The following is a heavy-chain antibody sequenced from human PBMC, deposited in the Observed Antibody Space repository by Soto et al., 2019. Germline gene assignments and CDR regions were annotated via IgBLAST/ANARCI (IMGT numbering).Heavy chain of an antibody. CDR2: ISGSGGST. CDR3: APHGGYGDYFDC. V-gene: IGHV3-23*01. CDR1: GFTFSSYA. Sequence: EVQLLESGGGLVQPGGYLSLSCAASGFTFSSYAMSCVRQAPGKGLEWVSAISGSGGSTYYADSVKGRFTISRDNSKNTLYLQMNSLSAEDTAVYYCAPHGGYGDYFDCWGQGALVTVSS. D-gene: IGHD4-17*01. J-gene: IGHJ4*02.